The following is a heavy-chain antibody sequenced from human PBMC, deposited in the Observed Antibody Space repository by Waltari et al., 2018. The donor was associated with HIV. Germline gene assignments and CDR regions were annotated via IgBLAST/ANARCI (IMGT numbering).Heavy chain of an antibody. V-gene: IGHV3-30*18. CDR3: AKADYYDSRSAFDI. J-gene: IGHJ3*02. Sequence: VQLVESGGGVVQPGRPLRLSCAASGFTFRSSGMHWVRQAPGKGLEWVSLISYDGSNKYYVDSVKGRFTISRDNSKNTLYLQMNSLRVEDTAIYYCAKADYYDSRSAFDIWGQGTMVTVSS. CDR2: ISYDGSNK. CDR1: GFTFRSSG. D-gene: IGHD3-3*01.